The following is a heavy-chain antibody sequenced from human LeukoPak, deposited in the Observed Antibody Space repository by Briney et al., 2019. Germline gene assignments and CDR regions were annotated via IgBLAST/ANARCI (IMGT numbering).Heavy chain of an antibody. CDR1: GFTFSRHA. J-gene: IGHJ3*02. D-gene: IGHD5-12*01. CDR2: INDNGGIT. Sequence: GGSLRLSCSGAGFTFSRHAMHWVRQAPGKGLEYVSTINDNGGITYYADSVKGRFTISRDNSKNTLYLQMNSLRAEDTAVYYCARGWSGYDTVAQDAFDIWGQGTMVTVSS. V-gene: IGHV3-64*04. CDR3: ARGWSGYDTVAQDAFDI.